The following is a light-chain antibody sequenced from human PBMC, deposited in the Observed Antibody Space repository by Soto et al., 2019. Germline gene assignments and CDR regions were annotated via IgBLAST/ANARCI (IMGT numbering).Light chain of an antibody. CDR1: ESISSSD. CDR2: AAS. J-gene: IGKJ2*01. CDR3: QLYGGSHMFS. Sequence: EIVLTQSPGTLSLSPGEGATLSCRASESISSSDLAWYQQRPGQSPRLLIYAASSKAAGIPDRFSGSGSGADFTLYISRLEPEDFAVYYCQLYGGSHMFSFGQGTKLQIK. V-gene: IGKV3-20*01.